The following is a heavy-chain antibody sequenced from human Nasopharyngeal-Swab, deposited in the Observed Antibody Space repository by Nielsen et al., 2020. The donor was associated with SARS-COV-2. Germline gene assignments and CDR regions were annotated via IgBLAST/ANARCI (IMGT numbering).Heavy chain of an antibody. J-gene: IGHJ4*02. D-gene: IGHD3-16*02. V-gene: IGHV1-18*01. Sequence: ASVKVSCKASGYTFTSYGISWVRQAPGQGLEWMGWISAYNGSTNYAQKLQGRVTMTTDTSTSTAYMELSSLRSEDTAVYYCARNPVDYDYVWGSYRYRTFDYWGQGTLVTVSS. CDR2: ISAYNGST. CDR3: ARNPVDYDYVWGSYRYRTFDY. CDR1: GYTFTSYG.